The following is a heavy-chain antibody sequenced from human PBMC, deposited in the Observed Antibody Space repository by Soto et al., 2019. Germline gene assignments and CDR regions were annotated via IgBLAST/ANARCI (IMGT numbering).Heavy chain of an antibody. Sequence: QLQLVESGGGVVQPGRSLRLSCAASGFTFRNYGMHWVRQAPGKGLEWVAVIWYDGSNTYYADSVKGRFTISRDNCKITLHMQMYGLRADDSAVPICTRDESTRYVDLWGRGSLVTVSP. CDR2: IWYDGSNT. CDR1: GFTFRNYG. J-gene: IGHJ2*01. V-gene: IGHV3-33*01. CDR3: TRDESTRYVDL. D-gene: IGHD2-2*01.